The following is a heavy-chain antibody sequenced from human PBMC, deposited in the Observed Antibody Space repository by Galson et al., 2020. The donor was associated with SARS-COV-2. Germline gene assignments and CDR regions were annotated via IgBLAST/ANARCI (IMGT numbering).Heavy chain of an antibody. CDR1: GFTFGEYF. CDR2: IRRETYGGTA. D-gene: IGHD6-19*01. CDR3: TRTVGAGAWFSIDY. J-gene: IGHJ4*02. Sequence: GGSLRLSCIASGFTFGEYFMDWSRQAPGKGLEWVGFIRRETYGGTAEYAASVKGRFIISRDDSNSSAYLQMDSLKTEDTAVYYCTRTVGAGAWFSIDYWGRGTLVTVSS. V-gene: IGHV3-49*03.